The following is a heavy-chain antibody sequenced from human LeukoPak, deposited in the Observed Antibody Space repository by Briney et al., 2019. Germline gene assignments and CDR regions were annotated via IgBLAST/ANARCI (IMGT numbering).Heavy chain of an antibody. CDR3: ARLGGDNNWFDP. CDR2: IYYSGST. D-gene: IGHD2-21*01. CDR1: GGSISSSSYY. V-gene: IGHV4-61*05. Sequence: SETLSLTCTVSGGSISSSSYYWSWIRQPPGKGLEWIGYIYYSGSTNYNPSLKSRVTISVDTSKNQFSLKLSSVTAADTAVYYCARLGGDNNWFDPWGQGTLVTVSS. J-gene: IGHJ5*02.